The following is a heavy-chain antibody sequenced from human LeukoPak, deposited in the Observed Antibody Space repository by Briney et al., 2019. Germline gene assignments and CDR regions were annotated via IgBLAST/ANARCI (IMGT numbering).Heavy chain of an antibody. D-gene: IGHD6-13*01. J-gene: IGHJ4*02. CDR1: GFSFSAYG. Sequence: GGSLRLSCAASGFSFSAYGVHWVRQAPGKGLEWVAVIWYDGSSKDYADSVKGQFTFSRDNSKNTLYLQMNSLTVEDTAVYYCARSQSSSLIDYWGQGTLVTVSS. CDR3: ARSQSSSLIDY. V-gene: IGHV3-33*01. CDR2: IWYDGSSK.